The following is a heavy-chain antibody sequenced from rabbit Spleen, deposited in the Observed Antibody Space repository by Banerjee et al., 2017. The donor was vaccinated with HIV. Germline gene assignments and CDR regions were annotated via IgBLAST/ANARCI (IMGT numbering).Heavy chain of an antibody. D-gene: IGHD4-1*01. J-gene: IGHJ4*01. Sequence: QEQLEESGGGLVKPEGSLTLTCKASGVSFSSRYYMCWVRQAPGKGLEWIACIYAGSSGDTYYATWAKGRFTISKNTSLNTVTLQLTSLTAADTATYFCARDATNNGWLELDLWGPGTLVTVS. CDR3: ARDATNNGWLELDL. CDR1: GVSFSSRYY. CDR2: IYAGSSGDT. V-gene: IGHV1S45*01.